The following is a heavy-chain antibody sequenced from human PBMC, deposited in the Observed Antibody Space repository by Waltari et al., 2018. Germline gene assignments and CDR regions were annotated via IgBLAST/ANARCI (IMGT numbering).Heavy chain of an antibody. Sequence: EVQLLESGGNLVQPGGSLRLSCADSGFTFSNNAMGWVRQAPGKGLEWVSTINGDSTYYADSVKGRFTISRDNSKSTLYLQMINLRVEDTAVYYCAREGQLGYFPHWGQGTLVTVSS. V-gene: IGHV3-23*01. CDR1: GFTFSNNA. CDR2: INGDST. CDR3: AREGQLGYFPH. J-gene: IGHJ1*01. D-gene: IGHD6-13*01.